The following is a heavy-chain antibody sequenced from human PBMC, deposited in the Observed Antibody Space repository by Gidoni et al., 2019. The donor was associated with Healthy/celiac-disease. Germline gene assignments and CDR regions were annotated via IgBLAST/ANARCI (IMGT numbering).Heavy chain of an antibody. D-gene: IGHD6-6*01. Sequence: EVPLLESGGGLVQPGGPLRLSCAASGFTFSSYAMSWVRQAPGKGLEWVSAIRGSGGSTYYADSVKGRFTIARDNSKNTLYLQMNSLRAEDTAVYYCAKLGLIAALVGWGQGTLVTVSS. J-gene: IGHJ4*02. CDR1: GFTFSSYA. CDR3: AKLGLIAALVG. CDR2: IRGSGGST. V-gene: IGHV3-23*01.